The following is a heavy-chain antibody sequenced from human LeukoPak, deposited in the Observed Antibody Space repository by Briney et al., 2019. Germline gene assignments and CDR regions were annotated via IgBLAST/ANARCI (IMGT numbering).Heavy chain of an antibody. CDR2: INPNSGGT. Sequence: ASVKVSCKASGYTFTSYYMHWVRQAPGQGLEWMGWINPNSGGTNYAQKFQGRVTMTRDTSISTAYMELSRLRSDDTAVYYCARTATKRDWYFDLWGRGTLVTVSS. CDR3: ARTATKRDWYFDL. J-gene: IGHJ2*01. CDR1: GYTFTSYY. V-gene: IGHV1-2*02. D-gene: IGHD5-24*01.